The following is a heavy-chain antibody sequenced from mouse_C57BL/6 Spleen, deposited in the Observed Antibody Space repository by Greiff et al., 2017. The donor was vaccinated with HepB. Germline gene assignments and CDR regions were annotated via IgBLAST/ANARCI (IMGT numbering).Heavy chain of an antibody. V-gene: IGHV1-69*01. CDR3: AREGAYYGIYYYAMDY. D-gene: IGHD1-1*01. J-gene: IGHJ4*01. Sequence: VQLQQSGAELVMPGASVKLSCKASGYTFTSYWMHWVKQRPGQGLEWIGEIDPSDSYTNYNQKFKGKSTLTVDKSSSTAYMQLSSLTSEDSAVYYCAREGAYYGIYYYAMDYWGQGTSVTVSS. CDR2: IDPSDSYT. CDR1: GYTFTSYW.